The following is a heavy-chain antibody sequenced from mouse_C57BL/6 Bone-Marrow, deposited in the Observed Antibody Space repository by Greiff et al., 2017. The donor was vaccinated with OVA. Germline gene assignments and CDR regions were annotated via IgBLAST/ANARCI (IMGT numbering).Heavy chain of an antibody. CDR3: ERSRGILRSWFAY. CDR1: GYTFTSYW. V-gene: IGHV1-53*01. D-gene: IGHD1-1*01. CDR2: INPSNGGT. J-gene: IGHJ3*01. Sequence: VQLQQPGTELVKPGASVKLSCKASGYTFTSYWMHWVKQRPGQGLEWIGNINPSNGGTNYNEKFKSKATLTEDKSSSTAYMQLSSLTSEDSAVYYCERSRGILRSWFAYWGQGTLVTVSA.